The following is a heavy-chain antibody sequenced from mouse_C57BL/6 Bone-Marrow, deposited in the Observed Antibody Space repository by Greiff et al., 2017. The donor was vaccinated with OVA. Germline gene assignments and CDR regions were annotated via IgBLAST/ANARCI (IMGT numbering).Heavy chain of an antibody. CDR2: FYPGSGSI. Sequence: LQESGAELVKPGASVKLSCKASGYTFTEYTIHWVKQRSGQGLEWIGWFYPGSGSIKYNQKFKDKATLTADKSSSTAYMQLSSLTYEDSAVYYCATISHYYGSSLWYFDVWGTGTTVTVSS. V-gene: IGHV1-62-2*01. J-gene: IGHJ1*03. D-gene: IGHD1-1*01. CDR3: ATISHYYGSSLWYFDV. CDR1: GYTFTEYT.